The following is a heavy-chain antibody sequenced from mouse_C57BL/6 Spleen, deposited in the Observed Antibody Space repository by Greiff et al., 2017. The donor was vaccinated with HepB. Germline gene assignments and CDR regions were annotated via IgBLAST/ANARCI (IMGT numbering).Heavy chain of an antibody. D-gene: IGHD2-12*01. V-gene: IGHV1-82*01. CDR2: IYPGDGDT. CDR3: ARAYEGWFAD. CDR1: GYAFSSSW. J-gene: IGHJ3*01. Sequence: VQLQQSGPELVKPGASVKISCKASGYAFSSSWMNWVKQRPGKGLEWIGRIYPGDGDTNYNGKFKGKATLTADKSSSTAYMQLSSLTSEDSAVYFCARAYEGWFADWSQETLVTVTA.